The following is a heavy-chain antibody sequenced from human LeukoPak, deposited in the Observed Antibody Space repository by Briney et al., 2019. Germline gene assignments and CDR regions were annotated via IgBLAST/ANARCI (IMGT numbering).Heavy chain of an antibody. Sequence: PSETLSLTCTVSGGSISSYYWSWIRQPPGKGLEWIGYIYYSGSTNYNPSLKSRVTISVDTSKNQFSLKLSSVTAADTAVYYCARDIAPATAAHFDYWGPGTLVTVSS. CDR2: IYYSGST. V-gene: IGHV4-59*01. D-gene: IGHD2-21*02. J-gene: IGHJ4*02. CDR3: ARDIAPATAAHFDY. CDR1: GGSISSYY.